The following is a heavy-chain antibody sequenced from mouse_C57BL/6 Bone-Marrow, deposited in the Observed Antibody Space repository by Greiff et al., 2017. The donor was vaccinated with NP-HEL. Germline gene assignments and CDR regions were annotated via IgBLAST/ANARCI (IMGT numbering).Heavy chain of an antibody. Sequence: VQLVESGPGLVQPSQSLSITCTVSGFSLTSYGVHWVRQSPGKGLEWLGVIWSGGSTDYNDAFIYRMSISKDNSKSQVFFKMNSRQADDTAGYYCARNSYYDPHFDYWGQGTTLTVSA. CDR3: ARNSYYDPHFDY. CDR1: GFSLTSYG. D-gene: IGHD2-10*01. CDR2: IWSGGST. J-gene: IGHJ2*01. V-gene: IGHV2-2*01.